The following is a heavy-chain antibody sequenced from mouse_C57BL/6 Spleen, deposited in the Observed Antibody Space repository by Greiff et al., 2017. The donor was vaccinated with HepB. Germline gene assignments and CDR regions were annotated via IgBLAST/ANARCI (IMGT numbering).Heavy chain of an antibody. Sequence: QVQLQQPGAELVKPGASVKMSCKASGYTFTSYWITWVKQRPGQGLEWIGDIYPGSGSTHYNEKFKSKATLTVDTSSSTAYMQLSSLTSEDSAVYYCGQDYDDEAYYFDNWGQGTTLTVSS. J-gene: IGHJ2*01. CDR1: GYTFTSYW. CDR3: GQDYDDEAYYFDN. CDR2: IYPGSGST. V-gene: IGHV1-55*01. D-gene: IGHD2-4*01.